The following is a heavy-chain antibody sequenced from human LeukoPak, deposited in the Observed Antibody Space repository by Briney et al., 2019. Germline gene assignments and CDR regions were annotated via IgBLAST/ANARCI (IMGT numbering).Heavy chain of an antibody. J-gene: IGHJ4*02. Sequence: GGSLRLSCAASGLTFGSYAMHWVRQAPGKGLEWVAVISYDGKNEYYAEFVKGRFTISRDNSKNTLFLQMSSLRAEDTAVYYCATYFLAVAGTGTLRLGYFDYWGQGTLVTVSS. D-gene: IGHD6-19*01. CDR3: ATYFLAVAGTGTLRLGYFDY. CDR2: ISYDGKNE. CDR1: GLTFGSYA. V-gene: IGHV3-30*04.